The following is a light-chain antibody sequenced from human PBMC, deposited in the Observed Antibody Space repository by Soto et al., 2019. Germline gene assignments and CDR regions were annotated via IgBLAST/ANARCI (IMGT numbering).Light chain of an antibody. V-gene: IGKV1-12*01. J-gene: IGKJ5*01. CDR2: HAS. CDR1: QDISGR. Sequence: IQMTQSPSAVSASVGDRVTVTCRASQDISGRLAWFQQKPGKAPKFLISHASRLQNGVPSRFSGSESGTEFALKISRVQAEDVGVYYCMQGTHWPITFGQGTRLEIK. CDR3: MQGTHWPIT.